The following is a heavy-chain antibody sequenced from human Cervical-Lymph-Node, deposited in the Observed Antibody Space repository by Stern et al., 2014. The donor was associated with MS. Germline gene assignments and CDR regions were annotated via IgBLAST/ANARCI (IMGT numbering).Heavy chain of an antibody. CDR3: AREEVIVGPNRFVH. D-gene: IGHD1-26*01. CDR1: GYTFTSYE. J-gene: IGHJ4*02. Sequence: VQLVQSGAEVKKPGASVKVSCKVSGYTFTSYEINWVRQATGQGLEWMGWMNPYSGSTGYAQKFQGRVTMTRNTSTSTAYMELSGLMSDDTAVYYCAREEVIVGPNRFVHWGQGALVTVSS. V-gene: IGHV1-8*01. CDR2: MNPYSGST.